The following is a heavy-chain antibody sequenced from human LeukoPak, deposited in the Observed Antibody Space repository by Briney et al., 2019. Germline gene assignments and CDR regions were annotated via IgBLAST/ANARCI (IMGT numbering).Heavy chain of an antibody. Sequence: GASVKVSCKASGYTFTSYGISWVRQAPGQGLEWMGWISAYNGNTNYAQKLQGRVTMTTDTSTSTAYMELRSLRSDDTAVYYCARDLPKYSSGYYYDRVAPNHGAFDIWGQGTMVTVSS. D-gene: IGHD3-22*01. CDR1: GYTFTSYG. CDR2: ISAYNGNT. J-gene: IGHJ3*02. V-gene: IGHV1-18*01. CDR3: ARDLPKYSSGYYYDRVAPNHGAFDI.